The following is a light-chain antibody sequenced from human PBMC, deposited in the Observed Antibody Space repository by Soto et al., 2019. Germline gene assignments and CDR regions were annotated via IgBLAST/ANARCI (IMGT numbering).Light chain of an antibody. Sequence: QSALTQPASVSGSPGQSITISCTGTSSDVGGYNYVSWYQQHPGKAPKLMIYDVSNRPSGVSNRFSGSESGNTACLTISGLQAEDEADYYCSSYTSSSTLVVFGGGTKVTVL. CDR1: SSDVGGYNY. J-gene: IGLJ2*01. V-gene: IGLV2-14*01. CDR3: SSYTSSSTLVV. CDR2: DVS.